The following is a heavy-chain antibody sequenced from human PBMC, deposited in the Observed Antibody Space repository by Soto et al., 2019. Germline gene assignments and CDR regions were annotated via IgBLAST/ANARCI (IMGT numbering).Heavy chain of an antibody. CDR3: ARDPTEGYYFDY. Sequence: GSLRLSCAASGFTFSSYGMHWVRQAPGKGLEWVAVIWYDGSNKYYADSVKGRFTISRDNSKNTLYLQMNSLRAEDTAVYYCARDPTEGYYFDYWGQGTLVTVSS. J-gene: IGHJ4*02. V-gene: IGHV3-33*08. CDR2: IWYDGSNK. CDR1: GFTFSSYG.